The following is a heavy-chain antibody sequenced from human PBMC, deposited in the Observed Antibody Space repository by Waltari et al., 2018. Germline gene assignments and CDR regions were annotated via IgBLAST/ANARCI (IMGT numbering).Heavy chain of an antibody. CDR3: ARGPPISAKWELCWFDY. Sequence: EVQVVESGGGLIQPGGSLRLSCAASGFAVSDNYMSWVRQAPGKGVGWVAVSYSGVGAYYADAVKGRFTISRDSSENTFYLQMSSLRVEDTAVYYCARGPPISAKWELCWFDYWGQGTLVTVSS. CDR1: GFAVSDNY. D-gene: IGHD3-16*01. J-gene: IGHJ4*02. CDR2: SYSGVGA. V-gene: IGHV3-53*01.